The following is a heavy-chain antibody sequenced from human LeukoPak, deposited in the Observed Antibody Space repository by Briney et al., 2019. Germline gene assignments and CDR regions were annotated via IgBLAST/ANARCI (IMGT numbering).Heavy chain of an antibody. J-gene: IGHJ3*02. CDR2: IYYSGNT. CDR1: GDSIAAPSYY. Sequence: SETLSLTCSVSGDSIAAPSYYWAWIRQPPGKGLEWIASIYYSGNTNYDPSLQSRVTISVDTSKNQFSLSLSSVTAADTAVYYCARRGPYIAAAGVRAFDIWGQGTMVTVSS. D-gene: IGHD6-13*01. CDR3: ARRGPYIAAAGVRAFDI. V-gene: IGHV4-39*01.